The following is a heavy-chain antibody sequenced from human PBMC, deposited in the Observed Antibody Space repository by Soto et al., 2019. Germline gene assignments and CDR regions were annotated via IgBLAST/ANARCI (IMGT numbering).Heavy chain of an antibody. CDR3: ARSQGSSTSLEIYYYYYYGMDV. CDR2: ILPISGTA. CDR1: GGTFSSSA. Sequence: QVQLVQSGAEVKKPGSSVKVSCKASGGTFSSSAISWVRQAPGQGLEWMGGILPISGTANYAQKFQGRVTITADESTSTAYMELSSLRSEDTAVYYCARSQGSSTSLEIYYYYYYGMDVWGQGTTVTVYS. J-gene: IGHJ6*02. V-gene: IGHV1-69*01. D-gene: IGHD2-2*01.